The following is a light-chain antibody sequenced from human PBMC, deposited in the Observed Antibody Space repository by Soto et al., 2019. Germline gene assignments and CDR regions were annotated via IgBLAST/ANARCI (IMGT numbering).Light chain of an antibody. CDR3: QQSNSWPPLT. J-gene: IGKJ4*01. V-gene: IGKV1-39*01. CDR2: AAS. CDR1: QSISSY. Sequence: DIQMTQSPSSLSASVGDIVTTTCRASQSISSYLNWYQQKPGKAPKLLIYAASILQSGVPSRFSGSGSGTDFTINISSLQSEDFAVYYCQQSNSWPPLTVGEGTQVDIK.